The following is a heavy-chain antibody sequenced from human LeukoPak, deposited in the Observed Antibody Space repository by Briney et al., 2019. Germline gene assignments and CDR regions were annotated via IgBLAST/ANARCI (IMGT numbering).Heavy chain of an antibody. CDR1: EFRFSNYW. Sequence: AGGSLRLSCAAFEFRFSNYWMTWVRQAPGKGLEWVADIKQDGSVKYYVDSVRGRFTISRQNAKNSLFLQMNSLRAEDTAVYYCARHRNGGSQDDAFDIWGQGTMVTVSS. J-gene: IGHJ3*02. D-gene: IGHD2-15*01. V-gene: IGHV3-7*01. CDR2: IKQDGSVK. CDR3: ARHRNGGSQDDAFDI.